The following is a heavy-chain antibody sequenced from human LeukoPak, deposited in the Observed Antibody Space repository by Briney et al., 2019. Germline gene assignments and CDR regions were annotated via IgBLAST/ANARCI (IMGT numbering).Heavy chain of an antibody. J-gene: IGHJ4*02. V-gene: IGHV1-2*02. Sequence: EASVKVSCKASGYTFTGYYMHWVRQAPGQGLEWMGWINPNSGGTNYAQKFQGRVTMTRDTSISTAYMELSRLRSDDTAVYYCARVKVQWLVLPYFDYWGQGTLVTVSS. CDR3: ARVKVQWLVLPYFDY. D-gene: IGHD6-19*01. CDR2: INPNSGGT. CDR1: GYTFTGYY.